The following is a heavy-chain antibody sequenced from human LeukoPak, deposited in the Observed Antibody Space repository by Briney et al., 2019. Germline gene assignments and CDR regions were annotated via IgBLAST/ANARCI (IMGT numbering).Heavy chain of an antibody. CDR2: LHTAGDA. CDR1: GFTFSDYD. CDR3: SRGGQRAGYAFDI. J-gene: IGHJ3*02. Sequence: GGSLRLSCAASGFTFSDYDMHWVRQVTGKGLEWVSSLHTAGDAHYLVSVRGRFIISRERSKTSFYLQMNSLRAEDSAMYYCSRGGQRAGYAFDIWGQGTMVTVSS. V-gene: IGHV3-13*01.